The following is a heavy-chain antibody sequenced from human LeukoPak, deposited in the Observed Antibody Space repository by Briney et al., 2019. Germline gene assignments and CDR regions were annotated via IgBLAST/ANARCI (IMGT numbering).Heavy chain of an antibody. CDR2: IHPSGAL. CDR1: GASFSSGDQY. J-gene: IGHJ4*02. D-gene: IGHD2-2*01. Sequence: SETLSLTCTVSGASFSSGDQYWNWIRQRPGEGLEWIGSIHPSGALYNNPSLKSRVTISVDTSKNQFSLNSVTAADTAVYFCSRGLGSRKLGYWGQGTLVTVSS. CDR3: SRGLGSRKLGY. V-gene: IGHV4-31*03.